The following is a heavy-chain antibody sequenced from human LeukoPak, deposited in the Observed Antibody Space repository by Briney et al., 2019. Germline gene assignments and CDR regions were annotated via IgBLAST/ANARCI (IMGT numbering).Heavy chain of an antibody. CDR3: ARDLTGDQFFDP. J-gene: IGHJ5*02. CDR1: GGSISNDGYY. V-gene: IGHV4-31*03. Sequence: SQTLSLACNVSGGSISNDGYYWSWIRQHPGKGLEWLGYIYYSGSTYYNPSLKSRVTLSVDTSKSQFSLRLSSVTAADTAVYYCARDLTGDQFFDPWGQGTLVTVSS. D-gene: IGHD7-27*01. CDR2: IYYSGST.